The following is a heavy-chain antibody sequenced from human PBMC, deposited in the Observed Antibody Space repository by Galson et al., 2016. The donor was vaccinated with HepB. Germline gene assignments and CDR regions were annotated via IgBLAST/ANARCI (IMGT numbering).Heavy chain of an antibody. Sequence: TLSLTCTVSGGSISSGEHYWSWIRQHPGKGLEWIGFLYYRGNTYYNPSLKSRVSISGDTSQNQFSLKLSSVTAADTAVYYFARTEAGRFDYWGQGTLVTVSS. V-gene: IGHV4-31*03. D-gene: IGHD6-19*01. J-gene: IGHJ4*02. CDR1: GGSISSGEHY. CDR3: ARTEAGRFDY. CDR2: LYYRGNT.